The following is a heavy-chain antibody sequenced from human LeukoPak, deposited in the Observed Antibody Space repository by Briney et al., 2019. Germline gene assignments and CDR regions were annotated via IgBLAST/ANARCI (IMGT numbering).Heavy chain of an antibody. CDR3: ATSGVVARGDY. CDR1: GGSISSGSYY. D-gene: IGHD5-12*01. CDR2: IYQSGST. V-gene: IGHV4-39*07. Sequence: PSETLSLTCTVSGGSISSGSYYWSWIRQPPGKGLEWIGSIYQSGSTYYNPSLKSRVTISVDTSKNQFSLKLSSVTAADTAVYYCATSGVVARGDYWGQGTLVTVSS. J-gene: IGHJ4*02.